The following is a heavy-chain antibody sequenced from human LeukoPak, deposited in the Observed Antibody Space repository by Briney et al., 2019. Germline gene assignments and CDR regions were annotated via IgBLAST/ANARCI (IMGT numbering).Heavy chain of an antibody. V-gene: IGHV3-30*02. CDR2: IRFDGNTK. CDR1: GFTFRSYG. J-gene: IGHJ4*02. D-gene: IGHD3-9*01. Sequence: PGGSLRLSCAASGFTFRSYGMHWVRQAPGKGLEWVAFIRFDGNTKYYADSVKDLFTISRDISKNTLYLQMNSLRAEDTAVYYCAKKREPGLAGYGWFEYWGQGTPVTASS. CDR3: AKKREPGLAGYGWFEY.